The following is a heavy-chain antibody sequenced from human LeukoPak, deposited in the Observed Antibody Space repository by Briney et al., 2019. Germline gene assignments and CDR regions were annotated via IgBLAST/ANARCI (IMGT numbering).Heavy chain of an antibody. CDR3: ARTPPRERGQQLYYYYGMDV. CDR1: GFTLSIYW. CDR2: IKQDGSEK. Sequence: SGGSLRLSCAASGFTLSIYWMSWVRQAPGKGLEWVANIKQDGSEKHYVDSVKGRFTISRYNSKNTLYLQMNSLRAEDTAVYYCARTPPRERGQQLYYYYGMDVWGQGTTVTVSS. D-gene: IGHD6-13*01. J-gene: IGHJ6*02. V-gene: IGHV3-7*03.